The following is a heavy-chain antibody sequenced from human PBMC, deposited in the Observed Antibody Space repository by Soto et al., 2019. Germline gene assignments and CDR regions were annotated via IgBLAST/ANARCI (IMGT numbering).Heavy chain of an antibody. J-gene: IGHJ4*02. CDR3: AKDFGCSSTSCYTYYFDY. CDR1: GFTFSSYG. V-gene: IGHV3-30*18. CDR2: ISYDGSNK. D-gene: IGHD2-2*02. Sequence: QVQLVESGGGVVQPGRSLRLSCAASGFTFSSYGMHWVRQAPGKGLEWMAVISYDGSNKYYADSVKGRFTISRDNSKNTLYLQMNSLRAEDTAVYYCAKDFGCSSTSCYTYYFDYWGQGTLVTVSS.